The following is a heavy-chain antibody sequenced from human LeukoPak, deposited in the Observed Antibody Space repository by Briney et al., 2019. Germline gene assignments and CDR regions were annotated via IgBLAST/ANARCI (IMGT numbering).Heavy chain of an antibody. Sequence: PSETLSLTCTLSGVSITNSRYYWGWVRQPPGKELEWIGTIHYGGNTYYNPSLRSRVTISVDTSKNQFSLKLSSVTAADTAVYYCARTYSSSWTNWFDPWGQGTLVTVSS. CDR1: GVSITNSRYY. D-gene: IGHD6-13*01. V-gene: IGHV4-39*01. CDR3: ARTYSSSWTNWFDP. CDR2: IHYGGNT. J-gene: IGHJ5*02.